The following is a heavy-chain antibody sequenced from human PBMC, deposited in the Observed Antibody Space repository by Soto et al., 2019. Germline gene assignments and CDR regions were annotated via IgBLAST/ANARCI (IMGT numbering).Heavy chain of an antibody. Sequence: SETLSLTCTVSCGSIISYYWSWIRQPAGKGLEWIGRIYTSGSTNYNPSLKSRVTMSVDTSKNQFSLKLSSVTAADTAVYYCARDGPMVLPYYYYGMDVWGQGTTVTVSS. CDR1: CGSIISYY. CDR2: IYTSGST. V-gene: IGHV4-4*07. D-gene: IGHD3-10*01. CDR3: ARDGPMVLPYYYYGMDV. J-gene: IGHJ6*02.